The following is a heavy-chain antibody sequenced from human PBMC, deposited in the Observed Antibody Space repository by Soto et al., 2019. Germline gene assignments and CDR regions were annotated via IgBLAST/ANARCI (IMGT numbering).Heavy chain of an antibody. Sequence: GASVKVSCKASGGTFSSYAISWVRQAPGQGLEWMGGIIPIFGTANYAQKFQGRVTITADESTSTAYMELSSLRSEDTAVYYCATGKQLRIHFDYWGQGTLVTVSS. D-gene: IGHD6-6*01. V-gene: IGHV1-69*13. CDR1: GGTFSSYA. CDR3: ATGKQLRIHFDY. J-gene: IGHJ4*02. CDR2: IIPIFGTA.